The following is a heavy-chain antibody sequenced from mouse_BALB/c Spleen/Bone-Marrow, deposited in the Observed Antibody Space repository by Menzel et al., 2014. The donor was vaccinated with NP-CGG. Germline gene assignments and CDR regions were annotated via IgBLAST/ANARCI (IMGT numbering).Heavy chain of an antibody. CDR3: ARGNRYDGAWFAY. CDR1: GYTFTDYA. D-gene: IGHD2-14*01. Sequence: VKLMESGPELVRPGVSVKISCKGSGYTFTDYAMHWVKQSHAKSLEWIGVISTYSRNTNYNQKFKGKATMTVDKSSSTAYMELARLTSEDSAIYYCARGNRYDGAWFAYWGQGTLVTVSA. V-gene: IGHV1-67*01. J-gene: IGHJ3*01. CDR2: ISTYSRNT.